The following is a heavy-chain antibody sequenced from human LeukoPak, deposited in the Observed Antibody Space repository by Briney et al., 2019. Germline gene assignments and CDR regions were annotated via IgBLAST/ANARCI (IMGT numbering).Heavy chain of an antibody. CDR2: IYHSGST. V-gene: IGHV4-38-2*02. CDR3: AREATDYDYVWGSYRYWYFDL. J-gene: IGHJ2*01. CDR1: GYSISSGYY. Sequence: SETLSLTCTVSGYSISSGYYWGWIRQPPGKGLEWIGSIYHSGSTYYNPSLKSRVTISVDTSKNQFSLKLSSVTAADTAVYYCAREATDYDYVWGSYRYWYFDLWGRGTLVTVSS. D-gene: IGHD3-16*02.